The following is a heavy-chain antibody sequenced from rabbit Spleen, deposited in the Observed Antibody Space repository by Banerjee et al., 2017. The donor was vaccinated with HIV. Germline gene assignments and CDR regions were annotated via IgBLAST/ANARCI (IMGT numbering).Heavy chain of an antibody. J-gene: IGHJ3*01. CDR3: ARGDGYSGAGYDF. CDR2: AYADGGST. Sequence: QEQLVESGGGLVRPEGSLTLTCKASGFSFSSFYYMCWVRQTPGKGLEWIACAYADGGSTYYASWAKGRFTITRTSSTTVTLQMTTLTVADTATYFCARGDGYSGAGYDFWGQGTLVTVS. V-gene: IGHV1S45*01. D-gene: IGHD4-2*01. CDR1: GFSFSSFYY.